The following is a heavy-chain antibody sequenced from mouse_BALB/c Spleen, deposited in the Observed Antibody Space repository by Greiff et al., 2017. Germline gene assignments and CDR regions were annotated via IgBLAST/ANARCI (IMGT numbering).Heavy chain of an antibody. CDR2: IDPANGNT. CDR3: ARRKIYYYGSSYYYAMDY. V-gene: IGHV14-3*02. J-gene: IGHJ4*01. CDR1: GFTIKDTY. D-gene: IGHD1-1*01. Sequence: EVQLQQSGAELVKPGASVKLSCTASGFTIKDTYMPWVNQRPEQGLEWIGRIDPANGNTKYDPKFQGKATITADTSSNTAYLQLSSLTSEDTAVYYCARRKIYYYGSSYYYAMDYWGQGTSVTVSS.